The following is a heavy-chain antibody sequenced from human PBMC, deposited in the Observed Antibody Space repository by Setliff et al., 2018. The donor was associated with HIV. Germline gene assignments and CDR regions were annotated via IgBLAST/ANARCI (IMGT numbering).Heavy chain of an antibody. CDR2: VSTSGST. V-gene: IGHV4-4*07. CDR1: GGSISTYY. Sequence: SEPLSLTCTASGGSISTYYWSWIRQPAGKGLEWIGRVSTSGSTKYNPSLKSRVTMSLDTSKNEFSLKLSSVTAADTAVYYCARGQYCGGGSCYSPSYNWFDPWGQGTLVTVSS. J-gene: IGHJ5*02. D-gene: IGHD2-15*01. CDR3: ARGQYCGGGSCYSPSYNWFDP.